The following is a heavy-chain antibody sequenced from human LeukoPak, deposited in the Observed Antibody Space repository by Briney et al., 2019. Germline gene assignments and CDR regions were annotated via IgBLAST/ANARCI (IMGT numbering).Heavy chain of an antibody. J-gene: IGHJ6*02. CDR2: IYHSGST. CDR1: GGSISSGGYS. Sequence: SETLSLTCAVSGGSISSGGYSWGWIRQPPGKGLEWIGYIYHSGSTYYNPSLKSRVTISVDTSKNQFSLKLSSVTAADTAVYYCARDGRPRMITFGGVIAREPYGMDVWGQGTTVSVSS. D-gene: IGHD3-16*02. CDR3: ARDGRPRMITFGGVIAREPYGMDV. V-gene: IGHV4-30-2*01.